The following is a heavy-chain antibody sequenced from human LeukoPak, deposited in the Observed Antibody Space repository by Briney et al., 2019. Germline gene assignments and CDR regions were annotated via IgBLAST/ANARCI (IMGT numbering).Heavy chain of an antibody. J-gene: IGHJ6*02. CDR2: FDPEDGET. V-gene: IGHV1-24*01. CDR3: ATLGGYRKNYYYYGMDV. Sequence: ASVKVSCKVSGYTLTELSMHWERQAPGKGLEWMGGFDPEDGETIYAQKFQGRVTMTEDTSTDTAYMELSSLRSEDTAVYYCATLGGYRKNYYYYGMDVWGQGTTVTVSS. CDR1: GYTLTELS. D-gene: IGHD3-22*01.